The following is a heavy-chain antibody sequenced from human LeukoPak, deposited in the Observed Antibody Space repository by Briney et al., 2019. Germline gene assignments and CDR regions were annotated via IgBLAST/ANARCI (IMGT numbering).Heavy chain of an antibody. D-gene: IGHD2-2*01. CDR1: GYTFSNYW. V-gene: IGHV5-51*01. Sequence: GESLKISCKGSGYTFSNYWIGWVRRMPGRGLECMGLIYPRDSDTRYSPSFQGQVTISADKSISTAYLHWSSLKASDTAMYYCVRPTPSDQLLFESWGQGTLVTVSS. CDR3: VRPTPSDQLLFES. CDR2: IYPRDSDT. J-gene: IGHJ5*01.